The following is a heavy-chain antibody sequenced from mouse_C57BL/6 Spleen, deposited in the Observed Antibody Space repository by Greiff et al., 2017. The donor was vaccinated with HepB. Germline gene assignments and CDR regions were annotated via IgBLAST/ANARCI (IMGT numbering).Heavy chain of an antibody. CDR1: GFSFNTYA. J-gene: IGHJ1*03. CDR3: VRHGHWYFDV. Sequence: EVQRVESGGGLVQPKGSLKLSCAASGFSFNTYAMNWVRQAPGKGLEWVARIRSKSNNYATYYADSVKDRFTISRDDSESMLYLQMNNLKTEDTAMYYCVRHGHWYFDVWGTGTTVTVSS. V-gene: IGHV10-1*01. CDR2: IRSKSNNYAT.